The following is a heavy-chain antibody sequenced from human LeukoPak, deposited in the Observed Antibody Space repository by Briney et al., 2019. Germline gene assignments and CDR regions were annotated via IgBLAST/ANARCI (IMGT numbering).Heavy chain of an antibody. Sequence: ASVKVSCKASGYTFTSYDINWVRQATGQGLEWMGWMNPNSGNTGYAQKFQGRVTMTRNTSISTAYMELSSLRSEDTAVYYCASPYGDYVPTTRPINYYGMDVWGQGTTVTVSS. D-gene: IGHD4-17*01. J-gene: IGHJ6*02. V-gene: IGHV1-8*01. CDR1: GYTFTSYD. CDR2: MNPNSGNT. CDR3: ASPYGDYVPTTRPINYYGMDV.